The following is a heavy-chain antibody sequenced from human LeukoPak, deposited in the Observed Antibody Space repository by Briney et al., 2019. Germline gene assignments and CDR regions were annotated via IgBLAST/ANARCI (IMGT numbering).Heavy chain of an antibody. Sequence: PGGSLRLSCAASGFTFSSYWMHWVRQAPGKGLVWVSRINSDGSSTSYADSAKGRFTISRDNAKNTLYLQMNSLRAEDTAVYYCAREGCGDSLEGSDYWGQGTLVTVSS. CDR2: INSDGSST. D-gene: IGHD4-17*01. V-gene: IGHV3-74*01. J-gene: IGHJ4*02. CDR3: AREGCGDSLEGSDY. CDR1: GFTFSSYW.